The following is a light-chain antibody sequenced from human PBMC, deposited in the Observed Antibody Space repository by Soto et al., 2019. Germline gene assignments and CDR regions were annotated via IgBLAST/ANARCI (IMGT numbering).Light chain of an antibody. CDR1: QSVSSNY. V-gene: IGKV3-11*01. J-gene: IGKJ4*01. CDR2: DAS. CDR3: QQRGNWPS. Sequence: ELVLPQSPGTLSLSPGARSPLSGRASQSVSSNYLAWYQQKPGQAPRLLIYDASNRATGIPARFSGSGSGTDFTLTISSLEPEDFAVYYCQQRGNWPSFGRGTKVDIK.